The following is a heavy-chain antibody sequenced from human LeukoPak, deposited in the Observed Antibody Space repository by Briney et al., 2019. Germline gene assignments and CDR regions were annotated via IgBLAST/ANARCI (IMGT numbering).Heavy chain of an antibody. CDR3: TRGGGSSGYPDY. J-gene: IGHJ4*02. V-gene: IGHV1-2*02. CDR1: GYIFIDHY. Sequence: ASVRVSCKTSGYIFIDHYLHWVRQAPGQGLEWMGWINPKSGVTDYAQTLQGRVTVTRDTSMSTVYMDLSRLRSDDTAVYYCTRGGGSSGYPDYWGQGTLVTDSS. CDR2: INPKSGVT. D-gene: IGHD3-22*01.